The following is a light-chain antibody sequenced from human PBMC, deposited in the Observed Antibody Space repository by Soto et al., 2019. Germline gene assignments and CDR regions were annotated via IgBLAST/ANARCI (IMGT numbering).Light chain of an antibody. CDR2: YDT. CDR3: QVWDSTTDHVV. CDR1: NIGSNS. Sequence: SYELTQPPSVSVAPGKTARITCGGNNIGSNSVHWYQRKPGQAPLLVIYYDTDRPSYILERFSGSNSGNTATLTISRVEAGDEADYYCQVWDSTTDHVVFGGGTKVTVL. V-gene: IGLV3-21*04. J-gene: IGLJ2*01.